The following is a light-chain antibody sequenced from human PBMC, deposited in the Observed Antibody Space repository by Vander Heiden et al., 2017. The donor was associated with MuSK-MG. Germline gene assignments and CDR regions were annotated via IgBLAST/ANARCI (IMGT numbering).Light chain of an antibody. Sequence: DIQMTQSPSSLSAAAGERVVITCRPSQYIGSNVNWYQQKPGTAPKMLIYIASNLQTGVPSRFSGSASGTDFTLTISSLQPEDFATYYCQQSYNAPTFGGGTKVEIK. CDR2: IAS. J-gene: IGKJ4*01. CDR1: QYIGSN. CDR3: QQSYNAPT. V-gene: IGKV1-39*01.